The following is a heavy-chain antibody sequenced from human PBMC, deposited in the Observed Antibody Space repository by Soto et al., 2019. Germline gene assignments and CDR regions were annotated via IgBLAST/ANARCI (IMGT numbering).Heavy chain of an antibody. Sequence: QVQLVESGGGVVQPGRSLRLSCAASGFTFSSYAMHWVRQAPGKGLEWVAVISYDGSNKYYADSVKGRFTISRDNSKNPLYLQMNSLRAEDTAVYYCARDRGTYYYDSSGPNDAFDIWGQGTMVTVSS. D-gene: IGHD3-22*01. V-gene: IGHV3-30-3*01. CDR1: GFTFSSYA. CDR2: ISYDGSNK. CDR3: ARDRGTYYYDSSGPNDAFDI. J-gene: IGHJ3*02.